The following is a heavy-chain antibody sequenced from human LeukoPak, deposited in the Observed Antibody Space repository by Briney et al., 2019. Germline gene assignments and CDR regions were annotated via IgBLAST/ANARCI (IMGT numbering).Heavy chain of an antibody. V-gene: IGHV3-21*01. D-gene: IGHD3-22*01. J-gene: IGHJ4*02. CDR1: GFTSSSYS. CDR3: ARETNPNYYDSSGYLPTFDY. CDR2: ISGSSSYI. Sequence: PGGSLRLSCAASGFTSSSYSMNWVRQAPGKGLEWVSSISGSSSYIYYADSVKGRFTISRDNAKNSLYLQMNSLRAEDTAVYYCARETNPNYYDSSGYLPTFDYWGQGTLVTVSS.